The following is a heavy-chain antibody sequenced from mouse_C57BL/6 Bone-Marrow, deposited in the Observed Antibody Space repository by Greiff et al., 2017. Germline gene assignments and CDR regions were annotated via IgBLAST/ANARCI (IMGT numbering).Heavy chain of an antibody. D-gene: IGHD2-3*01. J-gene: IGHJ1*03. Sequence: EVQLQQSGAELVRPGASVKLSCTASGFNIKDDYMDWVKQRPEQGLEWIGWLVPENGDTDYASKFQGKATITADTSSNTAYLQLSSLTSEDTAVYYCTTLDGCYFFWYFDVWGTGTTVTVSS. CDR2: LVPENGDT. V-gene: IGHV14-4*01. CDR1: GFNIKDDY. CDR3: TTLDGCYFFWYFDV.